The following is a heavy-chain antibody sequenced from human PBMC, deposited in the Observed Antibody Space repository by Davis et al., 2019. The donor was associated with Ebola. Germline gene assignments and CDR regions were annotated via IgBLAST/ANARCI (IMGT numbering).Heavy chain of an antibody. V-gene: IGHV1-46*01. CDR3: AWCILYNWFDP. D-gene: IGHD2-8*01. Sequence: ASVTVSCKASGYTFTSYYMHWVRQAPGQGLEWMGIINPSGGSTSYAQKFQGRVTITADESTSTAYMELSSLRSEDTAVYYCAWCILYNWFDPWGQGTLVTVSS. J-gene: IGHJ5*02. CDR1: GYTFTSYY. CDR2: INPSGGST.